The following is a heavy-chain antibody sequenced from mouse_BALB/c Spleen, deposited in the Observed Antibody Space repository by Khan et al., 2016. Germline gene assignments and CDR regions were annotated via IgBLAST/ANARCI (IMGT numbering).Heavy chain of an antibody. CDR1: GYAFTNVL. Sequence: VQLQESGAELVRPGTSVKESCKASGYAFTNVLIQWVKQRPGQGLEWVGVINPGSGGTNYNEKFKDKATLTADKSSSTAYMKLSSLTSDDPAVHFCAGYGNFDYWGQGTTLTVSS. D-gene: IGHD2-1*01. V-gene: IGHV1-54*01. CDR3: AGYGNFDY. J-gene: IGHJ2*01. CDR2: INPGSGGT.